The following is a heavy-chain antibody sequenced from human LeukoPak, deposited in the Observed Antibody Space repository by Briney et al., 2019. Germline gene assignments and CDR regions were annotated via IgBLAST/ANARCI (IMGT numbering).Heavy chain of an antibody. CDR3: ARDRPSILTGPNYYFDY. Sequence: ASVMVSCKASGYTFTSYGISWVRQAPGQGLEWMGWISAYNGNTNYAQKLQGRVTMTTDTSTSTAYMELRSLRSDDTAVYYCARDRPSILTGPNYYFDYWGQGTLVTVSS. CDR2: ISAYNGNT. CDR1: GYTFTSYG. V-gene: IGHV1-18*01. J-gene: IGHJ4*02. D-gene: IGHD3-9*01.